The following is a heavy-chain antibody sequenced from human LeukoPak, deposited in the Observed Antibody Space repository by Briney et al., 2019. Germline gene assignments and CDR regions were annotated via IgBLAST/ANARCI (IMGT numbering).Heavy chain of an antibody. V-gene: IGHV3-23*01. CDR3: ANAQVFGTPHFEY. D-gene: IGHD3-3*01. J-gene: IGHJ4*02. CDR1: GFTFNSYS. Sequence: SGGSLRLSCAASGFTFNSYSMHWVRQAPGKGLDWVSSITAGGATTYYADSVKGRFSISRDNSKNTLYLQMNSLRVEDTAVYYCANAQVFGTPHFEYGGQGTLVTVSS. CDR2: ITAGGATT.